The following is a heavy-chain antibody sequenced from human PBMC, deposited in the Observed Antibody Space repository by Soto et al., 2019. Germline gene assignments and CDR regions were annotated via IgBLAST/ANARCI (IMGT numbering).Heavy chain of an antibody. Sequence: PSETLSLTCTVSGGSTSSYYWSWIRQPPRKGLEWIGYIYYSGSTNYNPSLKSRVTISVDTSKNQFSLKLCSVTAADTAVYYCARITMVRGGPYYHGMDVWGQGTTVTVSS. CDR1: GGSTSSYY. J-gene: IGHJ6*02. V-gene: IGHV4-59*01. CDR3: ARITMVRGGPYYHGMDV. CDR2: IYYSGST. D-gene: IGHD3-10*01.